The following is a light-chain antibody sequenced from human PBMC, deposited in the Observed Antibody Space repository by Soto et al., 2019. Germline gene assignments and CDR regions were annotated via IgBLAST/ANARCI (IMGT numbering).Light chain of an antibody. CDR3: AAWDDSLNGVL. V-gene: IGLV1-44*01. J-gene: IGLJ2*01. CDR1: NSNIGSNT. CDR2: SIN. Sequence: QSVLTQPPSASGTPGQRVTISCSGSNSNIGSNTVNWYQQFPGTAPKLLIYSINQRPSGVPDRFSGSQSGTSASLVISGLQSEDEADYYCAAWDDSLNGVLFGGGTKLTVL.